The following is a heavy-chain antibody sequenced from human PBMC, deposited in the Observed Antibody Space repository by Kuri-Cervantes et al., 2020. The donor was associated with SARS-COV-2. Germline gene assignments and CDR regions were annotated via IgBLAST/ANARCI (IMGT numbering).Heavy chain of an antibody. V-gene: IGHV3-30*02. CDR1: GFTFSSYG. CDR2: IRYDGSNK. CDR3: AKDRRGSGPFDY. J-gene: IGHJ4*02. D-gene: IGHD3-10*01. Sequence: GESLKISCPASGFTFSSYGMHWVRQAPGKGLEWVAFIRYDGSNKYYADSVKGRFTISRDNSKNTLYLQMNSLRAEDTAVYYCAKDRRGSGPFDYWGQGTLVTVSS.